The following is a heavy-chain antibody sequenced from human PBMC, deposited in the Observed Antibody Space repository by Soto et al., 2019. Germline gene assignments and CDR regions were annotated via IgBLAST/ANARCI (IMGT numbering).Heavy chain of an antibody. J-gene: IGHJ4*02. D-gene: IGHD5-12*01. Sequence: ASETLSLTCTVSGGSISSGDYYWSWIRQPPGKGLEWIGYIYYSGSTYYNPSLKSRVTISVDTSKNQFSLKLSSVTAADTAVYYCARGGRWLQLALDYWGQGTLVTVSS. CDR2: IYYSGST. CDR1: GGSISSGDYY. CDR3: ARGGRWLQLALDY. V-gene: IGHV4-30-4*01.